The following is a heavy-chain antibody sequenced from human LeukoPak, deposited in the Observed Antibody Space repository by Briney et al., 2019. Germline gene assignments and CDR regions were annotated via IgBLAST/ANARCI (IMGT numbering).Heavy chain of an antibody. J-gene: IGHJ6*02. CDR2: ISSSSSYI. D-gene: IGHD6-19*01. CDR1: RFIFSDYY. CDR3: ARLKGAVAVDYYYYGMDV. Sequence: GGSLRLSCAASRFIFSDYYMNWIRQAPGKGLEWVSSISSSSSYIYYADSVKGRFTISRDNAKNSLYLQMNSLRAEDTAVYYCARLKGAVAVDYYYYGMDVWGQGTTVTVSS. V-gene: IGHV3-21*01.